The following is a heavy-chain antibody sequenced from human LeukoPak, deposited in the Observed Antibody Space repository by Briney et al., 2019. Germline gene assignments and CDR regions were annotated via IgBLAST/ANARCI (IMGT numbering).Heavy chain of an antibody. CDR2: ISSSSSYI. CDR1: GFTFSSYS. J-gene: IGHJ4*02. V-gene: IGHV3-21*01. CDR3: ARVEDSSSWCFDY. D-gene: IGHD6-13*01. Sequence: GGSLRLSCAASGFTFSSYSMNWVRQAPGKGLEWVSSISSSSSYIYYADSVKGRFTISRDNAKNSLYLQMNSLRAEDTAVYYCARVEDSSSWCFDYWGQGTLVTVSS.